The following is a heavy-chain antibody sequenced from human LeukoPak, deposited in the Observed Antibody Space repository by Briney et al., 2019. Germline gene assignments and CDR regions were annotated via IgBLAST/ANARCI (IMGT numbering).Heavy chain of an antibody. CDR1: GGSISSYY. CDR3: ARDLAGTTGFDY. CDR2: IYYSGST. Sequence: SETLSLTCTVAGGSISSYYWSWIQQPPGKGLEWIGYIYYSGSTNYNPSLKSRVTISVDTSKNQFSLKLSSVTAADTAVYYCARDLAGTTGFDYWGQGTLVTVSS. D-gene: IGHD1-7*01. J-gene: IGHJ4*02. V-gene: IGHV4-59*01.